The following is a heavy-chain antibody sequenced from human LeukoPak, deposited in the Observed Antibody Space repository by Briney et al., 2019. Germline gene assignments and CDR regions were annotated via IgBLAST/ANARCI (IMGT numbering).Heavy chain of an antibody. J-gene: IGHJ4*02. CDR3: ARGYYAASVRFDY. Sequence: GGSLRLSCAASGFTFSSYWMHWVRQAPGKGLVWVSRINSDGSSTSYADSVKGRFTISRDNAKNTLYLQMNSLRAEDTALYYCARGYYAASVRFDYWGRGTLVTVSS. CDR2: INSDGSST. D-gene: IGHD3-10*01. V-gene: IGHV3-74*01. CDR1: GFTFSSYW.